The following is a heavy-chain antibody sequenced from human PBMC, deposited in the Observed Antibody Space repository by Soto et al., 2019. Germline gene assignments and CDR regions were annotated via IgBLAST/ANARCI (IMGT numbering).Heavy chain of an antibody. V-gene: IGHV3-21*01. Sequence: GGSLRLSCAASGFTFSSYSMNWVRQAPGKGLEWVSSISSSSSYIYYADSVKGRFTISRDNAKNSLYLQMNSLRAEDTAVYYCARAPYYDSSGAAFDIWGQGTMVTVAS. CDR1: GFTFSSYS. CDR3: ARAPYYDSSGAAFDI. D-gene: IGHD3-22*01. J-gene: IGHJ3*02. CDR2: ISSSSSYI.